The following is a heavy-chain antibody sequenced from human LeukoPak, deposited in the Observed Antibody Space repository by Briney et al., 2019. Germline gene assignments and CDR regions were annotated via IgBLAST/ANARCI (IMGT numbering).Heavy chain of an antibody. J-gene: IGHJ1*01. CDR2: IYHTGST. CDR3: ARSTGTAEYFQN. V-gene: IGHV4-30-2*01. CDR1: GGSISSDGCS. D-gene: IGHD1-1*01. Sequence: SETLSLTCAVSGGSISSDGCSWSWIRQPPGKGLEWIGYIYHTGSTYYNPSLRSRVTISVDRSKNQFSLKLSSLTAADTAVYYCARSTGTAEYFQNWGQGTLVTVSS.